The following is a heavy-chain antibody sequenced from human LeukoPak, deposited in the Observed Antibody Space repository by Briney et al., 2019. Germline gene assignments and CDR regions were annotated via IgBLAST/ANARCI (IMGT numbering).Heavy chain of an antibody. CDR3: ARGRWEAFYGSVTKSFGY. V-gene: IGHV4-31*03. J-gene: IGHJ4*02. Sequence: SETLSLTCTVSGGSISSGGYYWSWIRQHPGKGLEWIGYIYYSGSTYYNPSLKSRVTISVDTSKNQFSLKLSSVTAADTAVYYCARGRWEAFYGSVTKSFGYWGQGTLVTVSS. CDR2: IYYSGST. CDR1: GGSISSGGYY. D-gene: IGHD3-10*01.